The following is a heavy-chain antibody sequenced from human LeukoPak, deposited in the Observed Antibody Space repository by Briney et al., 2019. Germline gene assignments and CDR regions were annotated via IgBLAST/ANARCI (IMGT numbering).Heavy chain of an antibody. V-gene: IGHV3-23*01. D-gene: IGHD3-22*01. CDR3: AKEGYYDSSGYPIDY. Sequence: PGGSLRLSCAASGFTFSSYAMSWVRQAPGRGLEWVSAISGSGGSTYYADSVKGRFTISRDNSKNTLYLQMNSLRAEDTAVYYCAKEGYYDSSGYPIDYWGQGTLVTVSS. CDR1: GFTFSSYA. CDR2: ISGSGGST. J-gene: IGHJ4*02.